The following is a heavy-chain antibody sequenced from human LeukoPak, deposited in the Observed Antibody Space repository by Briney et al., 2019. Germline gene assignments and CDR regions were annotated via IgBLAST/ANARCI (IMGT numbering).Heavy chain of an antibody. CDR2: VSHSGNT. Sequence: SETVSLTCTVSGGSISTYYWTWTRQPPGKELEWIGYVSHSGNTNYKPSLKSRVTISKDTSKNQFSLKLSSVTAADTAVYYCVREHDWGDFDFWGQGTLATVSS. J-gene: IGHJ4*01. D-gene: IGHD3-9*01. CDR1: GGSISTYY. CDR3: VREHDWGDFDF. V-gene: IGHV4-59*01.